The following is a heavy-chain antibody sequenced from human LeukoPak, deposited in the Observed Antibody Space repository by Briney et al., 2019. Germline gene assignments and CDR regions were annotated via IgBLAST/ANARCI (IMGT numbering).Heavy chain of an antibody. V-gene: IGHV1-18*01. J-gene: IGHJ5*02. CDR3: ARGRGWYSSGWYDWFDP. D-gene: IGHD6-19*01. CDR2: ISAYNGST. Sequence: ASVKVSCKASGYTFTSYGISWVRQAPGQGLEWMGWISAYNGSTNYAQKLQGRVTMTTDTSTSTAYMELRSLRSDDTAVYYCARGRGWYSSGWYDWFDPWGQGTLVTVSS. CDR1: GYTFTSYG.